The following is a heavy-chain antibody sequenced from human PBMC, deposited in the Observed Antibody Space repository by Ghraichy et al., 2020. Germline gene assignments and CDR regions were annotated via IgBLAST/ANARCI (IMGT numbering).Heavy chain of an antibody. J-gene: IGHJ6*02. CDR2: INPKTGGT. V-gene: IGHV1-2*02. CDR1: GYTFTGYY. CDR3: ARGGQWLVNHYGMYV. Sequence: ASVKVSCKASGYTFTGYYMHWVRQAPGQGLEWMGWINPKTGGTKYAEKFQGRVTMTRDTSINTLYMELRRLTSDDTAVYYYARGGQWLVNHYGMYVWGQGTTASVPS. D-gene: IGHD6-19*01.